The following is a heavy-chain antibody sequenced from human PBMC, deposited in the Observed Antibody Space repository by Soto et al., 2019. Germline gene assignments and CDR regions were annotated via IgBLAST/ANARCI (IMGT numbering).Heavy chain of an antibody. CDR2: IYYDERT. CDR1: GGSIGNHY. D-gene: IGHD4-17*01. CDR3: ARGLALYGDADFDS. J-gene: IGHJ5*01. V-gene: IGHV4-59*11. Sequence: SETLSLTCTVSGGSIGNHYWSWIRQPPGKGLEWIGYIYYDERTNYNPPLTSRVTMSVDTSKNQFSLRLRSVTAADTALYYCARGLALYGDADFDSWGQGTLVTGSS.